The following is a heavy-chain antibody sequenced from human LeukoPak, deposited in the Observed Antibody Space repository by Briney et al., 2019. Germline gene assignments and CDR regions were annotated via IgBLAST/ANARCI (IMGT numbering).Heavy chain of an antibody. J-gene: IGHJ6*03. V-gene: IGHV1-69*13. CDR3: ARAPSPRIAVPNYYYYYYMDV. D-gene: IGHD6-19*01. CDR1: GGIFSSYA. CDR2: IIPIFGTA. Sequence: SVKVSCKASGGIFSSYAISWVQQAPGQGLEWVGGIIPIFGTANYAQKFQGRVTITADESTSTAYMELSSLRSEDTAVYYCARAPSPRIAVPNYYYYYYMDVWGKGTTVTISS.